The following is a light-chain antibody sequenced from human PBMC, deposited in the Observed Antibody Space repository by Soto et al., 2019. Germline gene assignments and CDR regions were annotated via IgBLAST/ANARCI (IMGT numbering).Light chain of an antibody. Sequence: QSVLTQPASVSGSPGQSITISCTGTSSDVGGYNYVSWYQQHPGKAPKLMIYDASNRPSGVSNRFSGSKSGNTASLTISGLKAEDEADYYCSSYISSSIFYFFGTGTKVTLL. J-gene: IGLJ1*01. V-gene: IGLV2-14*01. CDR2: DAS. CDR3: SSYISSSIFYF. CDR1: SSDVGGYNY.